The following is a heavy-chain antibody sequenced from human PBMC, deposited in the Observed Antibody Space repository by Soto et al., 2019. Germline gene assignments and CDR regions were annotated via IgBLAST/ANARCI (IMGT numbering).Heavy chain of an antibody. CDR1: GYTFTSYG. Sequence: ASVKVSCKTSGYTFTSYGISWVRQAPGQGLEWMGWISAYNGNTNYAQKLQGRVTMTTDTSTSTAYLELRSLRSDDTAVYYCARDQDYYASSGYYVNWGPGALVTVSS. J-gene: IGHJ4*02. V-gene: IGHV1-18*04. CDR3: ARDQDYYASSGYYVN. CDR2: ISAYNGNT. D-gene: IGHD3-22*01.